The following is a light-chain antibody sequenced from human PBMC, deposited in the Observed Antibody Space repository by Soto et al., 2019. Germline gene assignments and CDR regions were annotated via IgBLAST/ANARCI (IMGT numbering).Light chain of an antibody. CDR3: AVWDDSLNGYV. Sequence: QSVLTQPPSTSGTPGQRVTISCSGSSSNIGSNTVNWYQQLPGAAPKLLIQSNNQRPSGVPDRFSGSQSGTSASLAISGLQSEDEADYYRAVWDDSLNGYVFGTGTKLTVL. CDR2: SNN. J-gene: IGLJ1*01. CDR1: SSNIGSNT. V-gene: IGLV1-44*01.